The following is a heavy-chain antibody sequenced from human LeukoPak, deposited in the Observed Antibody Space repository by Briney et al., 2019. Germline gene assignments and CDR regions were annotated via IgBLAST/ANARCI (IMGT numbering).Heavy chain of an antibody. J-gene: IGHJ4*02. CDR3: ARIIVAYTGVDY. Sequence: GGSLRLSCAASGFTFSSYWMHWDRQAPGKGLVWVARISSEGGTTNYADSVKGRFTISRDNAKNTLYLQMNSLRAEDTAVYYCARIIVAYTGVDYWGQGTLVTVSS. D-gene: IGHD5-12*01. CDR1: GFTFSSYW. CDR2: ISSEGGTT. V-gene: IGHV3-74*01.